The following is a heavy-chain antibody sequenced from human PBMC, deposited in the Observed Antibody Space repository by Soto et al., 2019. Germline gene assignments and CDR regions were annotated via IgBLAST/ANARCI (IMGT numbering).Heavy chain of an antibody. CDR3: ARHGEYNWNDDGYYYHYGMAV. CDR2: IYPGDSDT. CDR1: GYSFTSYW. D-gene: IGHD1-1*01. V-gene: IGHV5-51*01. J-gene: IGHJ6*02. Sequence: GESLKISCKGSGYSFTSYWIGWVRQMPGKGLEWLGIIYPGDSDTRYSPSFQGQVTISADKSISTAYLQWSSLKASDTAMYYCARHGEYNWNDDGYYYHYGMAVWGQGTTVTVSS.